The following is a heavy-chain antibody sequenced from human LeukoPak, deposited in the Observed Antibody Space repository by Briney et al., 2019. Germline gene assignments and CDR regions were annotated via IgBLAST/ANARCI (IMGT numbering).Heavy chain of an antibody. CDR2: INHSGST. CDR3: ATARAVAGTMDY. CDR1: GGSFSGYY. Sequence: PSETLSLTCAVYGGSFSGYYWSWIRQPPGKGLEWIGEINHSGSTNYNPSLKSRVTISVDTSKNQFSLKLSSVTAADTAVYYCATARAVAGTMDYWGQGTLVTVSS. V-gene: IGHV4-34*01. D-gene: IGHD6-19*01. J-gene: IGHJ4*02.